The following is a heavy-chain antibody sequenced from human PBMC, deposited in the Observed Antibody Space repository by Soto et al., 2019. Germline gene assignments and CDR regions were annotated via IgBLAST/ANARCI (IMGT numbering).Heavy chain of an antibody. J-gene: IGHJ6*02. D-gene: IGHD2-21*01. Sequence: PSETLSLTCSVSGVAIITSYYWVCIRQSPGKGLEWIWSILYSGTTYYNPSLKSRVTIFLDTSKSQFFLMLGSVTAADTAVYYCARHDWATVYGTDGWVQGTTVTVSS. CDR3: ARHDWATVYGTDG. CDR1: GVAIITSYY. CDR2: ILYSGTT. V-gene: IGHV4-39*01.